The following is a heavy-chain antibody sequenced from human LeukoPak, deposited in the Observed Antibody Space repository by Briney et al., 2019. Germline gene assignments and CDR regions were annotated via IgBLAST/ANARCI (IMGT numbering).Heavy chain of an antibody. CDR3: ARDGPSIAVHEVDY. CDR2: ISSSSSYI. V-gene: IGHV3-21*01. J-gene: IGHJ4*02. D-gene: IGHD6-6*01. CDR1: GFTFNSYS. Sequence: PGGSLRLSCAASGFTFNSYSMNWVRQAPGKGLEWVSSISSSSSYIYYADSVKGRFTISRDNAKNSLYLQMNSLRAEDTAVYYCARDGPSIAVHEVDYWGQGTLVTVSS.